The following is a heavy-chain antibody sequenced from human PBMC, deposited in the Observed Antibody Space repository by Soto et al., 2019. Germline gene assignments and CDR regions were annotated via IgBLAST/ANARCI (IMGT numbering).Heavy chain of an antibody. J-gene: IGHJ3*02. CDR1: GYSFTSYW. Sequence: GESLKISCKGSGYSFTSYWISWVRQMPGKGLEWMGRIDPSDSYTNYSPSFQGHVTISADKSICTAYLQWSSLKASDTAMYYWARHWTADRSGAFDIRGQGTMVSVSS. V-gene: IGHV5-10-1*01. CDR2: IDPSDSYT. CDR3: ARHWTADRSGAFDI. D-gene: IGHD6-13*01.